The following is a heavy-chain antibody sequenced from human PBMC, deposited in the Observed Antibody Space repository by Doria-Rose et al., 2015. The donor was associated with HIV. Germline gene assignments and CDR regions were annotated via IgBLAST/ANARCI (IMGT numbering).Heavy chain of an antibody. CDR2: IIPILDIV. J-gene: IGHJ4*02. D-gene: IGHD1-26*01. CDR1: GGTFSSYT. CDR3: ASQWERSSFDY. V-gene: IGHV1-69*02. Sequence: LQSGSEVKKPGSSVKVSCKASGGTFSSYTISWVRQAPGQGLEWMGRIIPILDIVNYALRFQGRVTITADESTSTAYMELSSLRSEDAAIYYCASQWERSSFDYWGQGTLVTVSS.